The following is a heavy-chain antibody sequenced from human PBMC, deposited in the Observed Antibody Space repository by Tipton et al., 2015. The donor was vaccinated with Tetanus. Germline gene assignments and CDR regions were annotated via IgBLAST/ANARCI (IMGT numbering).Heavy chain of an antibody. CDR1: GYTFTGYY. V-gene: IGHV1-2*02. CDR2: INPNSGGT. J-gene: IGHJ4*02. D-gene: IGHD6-19*01. Sequence: QLVQSGSEMKEPGASVKVSCKASGYTFTGYYMHWVRQAPGQGLEWMGWINPNSGGTNYAQKFQGRVTMTRDTSISTAYMEVSRLRSDDTAIYYCARATDPSGWTYFDFWGQGTLVPVPP. CDR3: ARATDPSGWTYFDF.